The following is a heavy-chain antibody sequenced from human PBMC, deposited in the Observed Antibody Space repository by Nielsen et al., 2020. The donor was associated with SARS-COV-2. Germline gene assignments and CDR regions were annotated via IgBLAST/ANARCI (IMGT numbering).Heavy chain of an antibody. V-gene: IGHV3-21*01. J-gene: IGHJ6*02. Sequence: GESLKISCAASGFTFSSYSMNWVRQAPGKGLEWVSSISSSSSYIYYADSVKGRFTISRDNAKNSLYLQMNSLRAEDTAVYYCARDSGDTAMNYYYYYGMDVWGQGTTVTVSS. D-gene: IGHD5-18*01. CDR3: ARDSGDTAMNYYYYYGMDV. CDR1: GFTFSSYS. CDR2: ISSSSSYI.